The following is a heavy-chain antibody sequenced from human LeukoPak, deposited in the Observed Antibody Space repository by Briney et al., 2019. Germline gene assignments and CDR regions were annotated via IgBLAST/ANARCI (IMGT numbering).Heavy chain of an antibody. CDR2: ISSSSSYI. J-gene: IGHJ5*02. Sequence: GGPLRLSCAASGFTFSSYSMNWVRQAPGKGLEWVSSISSSSSYIYYADSVEGRFTISRDNAKNSLYLQMNSLRAEDTAVYYCARDYYDFWSGYDNNWFDPWGQGTLVTVSS. CDR1: GFTFSSYS. CDR3: ARDYYDFWSGYDNNWFDP. V-gene: IGHV3-21*01. D-gene: IGHD3-3*01.